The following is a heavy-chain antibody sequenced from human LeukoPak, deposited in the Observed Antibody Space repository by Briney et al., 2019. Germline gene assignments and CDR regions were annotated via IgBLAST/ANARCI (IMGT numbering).Heavy chain of an antibody. J-gene: IGHJ4*02. CDR3: AMTPFRGTDY. D-gene: IGHD3-10*01. Sequence: PGGSLRLSCAASGFTFSSYAMSWVRQAPGKGLEWVSAISGSGGSTYYADSVKGRFTISRDNFKNTLYLQMNSLRAEDTAVYYCAMTPFRGTDYWGQGTLVTVSS. CDR1: GFTFSSYA. CDR2: ISGSGGST. V-gene: IGHV3-23*01.